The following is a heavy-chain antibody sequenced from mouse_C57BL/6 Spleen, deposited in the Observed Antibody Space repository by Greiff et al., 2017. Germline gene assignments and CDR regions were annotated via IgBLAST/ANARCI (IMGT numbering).Heavy chain of an antibody. CDR2: IRNKANGYTT. CDR1: GFTFTDYY. V-gene: IGHV7-3*01. CDR3: ARILLRSYYAMDY. D-gene: IGHD1-1*01. J-gene: IGHJ4*01. Sequence: EVKVEESGGGLVQPGGSLSLSCAASGFTFTDYYMSWVRQPPGKALEWLGFIRNKANGYTTEYSASVKGRFTISRDNSQSILYLQMNALRAEDSATYYCARILLRSYYAMDYWGQGTSVTVSS.